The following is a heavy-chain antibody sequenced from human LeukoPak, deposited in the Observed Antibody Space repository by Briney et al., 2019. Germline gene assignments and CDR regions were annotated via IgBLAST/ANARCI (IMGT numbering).Heavy chain of an antibody. V-gene: IGHV1-46*01. CDR1: GYTFTSYY. CDR2: INPSGGST. CDR3: ARAPNGWYVRDYFDY. D-gene: IGHD6-19*01. J-gene: IGHJ4*02. Sequence: ASVKVSCKASGYTFTSYYTHWVRQAPGQGLEWMGIINPSGGSTSYAQKFQGRVTMTRDTSTSTVYMELSSLRSEDTAVYYCARAPNGWYVRDYFDYWGQGTLVTVSS.